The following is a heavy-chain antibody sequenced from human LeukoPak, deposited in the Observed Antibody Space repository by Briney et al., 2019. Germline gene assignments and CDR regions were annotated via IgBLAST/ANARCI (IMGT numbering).Heavy chain of an antibody. V-gene: IGHV1-69*04. CDR1: XXXXXSYA. D-gene: IGHD2-2*01. CDR3: ARDPYCSSTSCYEDSFDY. J-gene: IGHJ4*02. CDR2: IIPILGIA. Sequence: GASVKVSXXXXXXXXXSYAISWVRQAPGQGLEWMGRIIPILGIANYAQKFQGRVTITADKSTSTAYMELSSLRSEDTAVYYCARDPYCSSTSCYEDSFDYWGQGTLVTVSS.